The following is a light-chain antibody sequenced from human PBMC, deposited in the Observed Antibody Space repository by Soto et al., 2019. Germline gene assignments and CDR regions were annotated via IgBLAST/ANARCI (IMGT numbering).Light chain of an antibody. V-gene: IGKV3-20*01. J-gene: IGKJ5*01. CDR3: PQYGSSPLT. CDR1: QSVSSSY. CDR2: GAS. Sequence: ETVLTQSPGTLSLYPRERATLSCRASQSVSSSYLAWYQQKPGQAPRLLIYGASSRATGIPDRFSGSGSGTDFTLTISRLEPEDVAVYYCPQYGSSPLTFGQGTLPEIK.